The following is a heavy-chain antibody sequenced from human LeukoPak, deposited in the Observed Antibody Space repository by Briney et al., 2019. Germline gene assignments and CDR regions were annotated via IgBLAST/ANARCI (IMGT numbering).Heavy chain of an antibody. CDR1: GFTFSSYW. Sequence: QTGGSLRLSCAASGFTFSSYWMSWVRQAPGKGLEWVANIKQDGSEKYYVDSVKGRFTISRDNAKNSLYLQMNSLRAEDTAVYYCARDQGGYYDFWSGYPHDAFDIWGQGTMVTVPS. V-gene: IGHV3-7*01. D-gene: IGHD3-3*01. J-gene: IGHJ3*02. CDR2: IKQDGSEK. CDR3: ARDQGGYYDFWSGYPHDAFDI.